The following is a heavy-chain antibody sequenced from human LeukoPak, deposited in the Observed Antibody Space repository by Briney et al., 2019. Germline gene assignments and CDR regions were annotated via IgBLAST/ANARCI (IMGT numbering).Heavy chain of an antibody. CDR1: GGSIRSYQ. CDR3: ARDQEYSGSYYRYFDY. J-gene: IGHJ4*02. V-gene: IGHV4-59*01. Sequence: PSETLSLTCTVSGGSIRSYQWSWIRQPPGKGLEWIGYIYYSGSTNYNPSLKSRVTISVDTTKNQFSLRLTSMTAADTAVYYCARDQEYSGSYYRYFDYWGQGTLVTVSS. CDR2: IYYSGST. D-gene: IGHD1-26*01.